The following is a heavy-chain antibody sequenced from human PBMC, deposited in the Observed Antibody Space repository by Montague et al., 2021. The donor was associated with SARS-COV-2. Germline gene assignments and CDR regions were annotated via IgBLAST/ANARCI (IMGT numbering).Heavy chain of an antibody. J-gene: IGHJ4*02. Sequence: PALVKPTQTLTLTCTFSGFSLSTSGMCVSWIRQPPGKALEWLALXDWDDDKYYSTSLKTRLTISKDTSKNQVVLTMTNMDPVDTATYYCATTSYDYVWGVRVEFDYWGQGTLVTVSS. CDR2: XDWDDDK. D-gene: IGHD3-16*01. CDR3: ATTSYDYVWGVRVEFDY. CDR1: GFSLSTSGMC. V-gene: IGHV2-70*01.